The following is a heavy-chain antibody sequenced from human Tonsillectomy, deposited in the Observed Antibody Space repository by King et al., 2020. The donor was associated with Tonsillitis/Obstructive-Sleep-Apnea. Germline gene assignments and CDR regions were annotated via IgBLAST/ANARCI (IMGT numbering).Heavy chain of an antibody. CDR2: INHSGST. D-gene: IGHD1-14*01. J-gene: IGHJ6*03. Sequence: VQLQQWGAGLLKPSETLSLTCAVSGGSFSAYYWSWIRQPPGKGLEWIGEINHSGSTNYKPSLKSRVTISVDTSKNQFSLKLSSLTAADTAVYYCASRIFNYRSKTNYYSYYMDVWGKGTTVTVSS. CDR3: ASRIFNYRSKTNYYSYYMDV. CDR1: GGSFSAYY. V-gene: IGHV4-34*01.